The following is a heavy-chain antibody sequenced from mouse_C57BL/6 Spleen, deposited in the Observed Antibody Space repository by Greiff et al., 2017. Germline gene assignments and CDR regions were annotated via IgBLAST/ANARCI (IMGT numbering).Heavy chain of an antibody. CDR3: ARGGATDGNYGYALGD. CDR1: GYAFSSYW. D-gene: IGHD2-1*01. CDR2: IYPGDGDT. Sequence: QVQLQQSGAELVKPGASVKISCKASGYAFSSYWMNWVKQRPGKGLEWIGQIYPGDGDTNYNGKFKGKATLTADKSSSTAYMQLSSLTSEDSAVYFCARGGATDGNYGYALGDWGQGTSVTVSS. J-gene: IGHJ4*01. V-gene: IGHV1-80*01.